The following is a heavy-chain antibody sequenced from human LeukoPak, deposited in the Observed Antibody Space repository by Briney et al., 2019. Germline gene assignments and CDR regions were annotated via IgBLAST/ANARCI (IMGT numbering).Heavy chain of an antibody. D-gene: IGHD3-22*01. CDR1: GFTFSSYS. J-gene: IGHJ5*02. CDR3: ARDGNYYDSSGYPNWFDP. V-gene: IGHV3-21*01. Sequence: PGGSLRLSCAASGFTFSSYSMNWVRQAPGKGLEWVSSISGSSSYIYYADSVKGRFTISRDNSKNTLYLQMNSLRAEDTAVYYCARDGNYYDSSGYPNWFDPWGQGTLVTVSS. CDR2: ISGSSSYI.